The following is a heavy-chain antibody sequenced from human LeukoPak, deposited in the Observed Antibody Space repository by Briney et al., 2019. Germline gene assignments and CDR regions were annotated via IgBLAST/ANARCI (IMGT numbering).Heavy chain of an antibody. CDR1: GFIFSTYW. V-gene: IGHV3-7*03. CDR2: IKQDGSEK. J-gene: IGHJ4*02. CDR3: AKDHPFAYYDSSGPTYDY. D-gene: IGHD3-22*01. Sequence: GGSLRLSCTTSGFIFSTYWMSWVRQAPGKGLEWVANIKQDGSEKYYVDSVKGRFTISRDNSKNTLYLQMNSLRAEDTAVYYCAKDHPFAYYDSSGPTYDYWGQGTLVTVSS.